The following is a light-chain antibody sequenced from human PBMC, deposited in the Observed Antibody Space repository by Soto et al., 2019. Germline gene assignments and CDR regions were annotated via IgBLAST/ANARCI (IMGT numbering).Light chain of an antibody. CDR1: QDISNC. Sequence: DIQMTQSPSSLSASVGDRVTISCQASQDISNCLNWNQQKPGKAPKLLIYDASNLETGVPSRFSGSGSGTDFTFTNSSLQPEDIATYYCQQYDNLPFGGGTKVEIK. V-gene: IGKV1-33*01. J-gene: IGKJ4*01. CDR2: DAS. CDR3: QQYDNLP.